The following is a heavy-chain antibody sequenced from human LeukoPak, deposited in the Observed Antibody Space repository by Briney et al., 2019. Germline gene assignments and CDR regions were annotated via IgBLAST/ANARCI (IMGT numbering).Heavy chain of an antibody. V-gene: IGHV3-23*01. CDR3: GKAFREFGTAASYSSFDT. CDR1: GFTFSSFA. Sequence: GGSLRLSCAASGFTFSSFALSWVRQAPGKGLEWVSGVSYTRVATYYADSVKGRFTISRDDSQNILSLQMNGLRAEDTAAYFSGKAFREFGTAASYSSFDTWGQGTMVTVSS. CDR2: VSYTRVAT. J-gene: IGHJ3*02. D-gene: IGHD5-18*01.